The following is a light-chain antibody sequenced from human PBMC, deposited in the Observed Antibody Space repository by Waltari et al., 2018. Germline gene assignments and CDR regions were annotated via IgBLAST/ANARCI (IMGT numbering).Light chain of an antibody. Sequence: QSVLTQPPSVSGAPGQRVPLSCPWSSSNIRAGYDVHWYQQLPGTAPKLLIYGNTNRPSGVPDRFSGSKSGTSASLAITGLQAEDETDYYCQSYDNSPYVIFGGGTKLTVL. V-gene: IGLV1-40*01. CDR1: SSNIRAGYD. CDR3: QSYDNSPYVI. J-gene: IGLJ2*01. CDR2: GNT.